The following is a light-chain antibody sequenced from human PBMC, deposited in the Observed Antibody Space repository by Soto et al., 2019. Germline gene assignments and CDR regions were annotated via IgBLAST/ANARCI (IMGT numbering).Light chain of an antibody. V-gene: IGKV3-11*01. J-gene: IGKJ4*01. Sequence: MTQSPASLSVSPGERATLSCRASQSVRSKVAWYQQKPGQAPSLVIYDTYIRATGIPARFSGSGSGTDFTLTISSLEPEDFAVYYCQQRSNWPPRLTFGGGTKVDIK. CDR2: DTY. CDR1: QSVRSK. CDR3: QQRSNWPPRLT.